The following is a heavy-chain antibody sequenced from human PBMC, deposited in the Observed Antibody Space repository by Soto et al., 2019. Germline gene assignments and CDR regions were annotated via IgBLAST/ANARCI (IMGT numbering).Heavy chain of an antibody. D-gene: IGHD5-18*01. J-gene: IGHJ4*02. CDR3: ARGKSGYSYGLLDY. Sequence: SETLSLTCTVSGGSVSSGSYYWSWIRQPPGKGLEWIGYIYYSGSTNYNPSLKSRVTISVDTSKNQFSLKLSSVTAADTAVYYCARGKSGYSYGLLDYWGQGTLVTVSS. V-gene: IGHV4-61*01. CDR1: GGSVSSGSYY. CDR2: IYYSGST.